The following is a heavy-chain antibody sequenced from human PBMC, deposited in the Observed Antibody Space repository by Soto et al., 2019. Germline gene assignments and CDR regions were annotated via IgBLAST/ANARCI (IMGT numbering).Heavy chain of an antibody. Sequence: QVQLVESGGGVVQPGRSLRLSCAASGFTFSSYGMHWVRQAPGKGLEWVAVISYDGSNKYYADSVKGRFTISRDNSKNTLYLQMNSLRAEDTAVYYCATGHSAREGMDVWGQGTTVTVSS. CDR1: GFTFSSYG. CDR2: ISYDGSNK. J-gene: IGHJ6*02. V-gene: IGHV3-30*03. CDR3: ATGHSAREGMDV. D-gene: IGHD1-26*01.